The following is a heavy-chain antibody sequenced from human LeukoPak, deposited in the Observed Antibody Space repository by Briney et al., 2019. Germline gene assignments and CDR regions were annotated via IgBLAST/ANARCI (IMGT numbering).Heavy chain of an antibody. CDR3: ARDGIAEAGWFDP. CDR1: GFTFSSYS. V-gene: IGHV3-21*01. D-gene: IGHD6-19*01. J-gene: IGHJ5*02. Sequence: PGGSLRLSCAASGFTFSSYSMNWVRPAPGKGLEWVSSISSSSSYIYYADSVKGRFTISRDNAKNSLYLQMNSLRAEDTAVYYCARDGIAEAGWFDPWGQGTLVTVSS. CDR2: ISSSSSYI.